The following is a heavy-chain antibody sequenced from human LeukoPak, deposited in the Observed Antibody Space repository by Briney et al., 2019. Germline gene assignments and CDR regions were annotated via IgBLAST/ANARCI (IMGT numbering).Heavy chain of an antibody. CDR2: ISSGSSAI. D-gene: IGHD6-6*01. Sequence: GGSLRLSCEASGFTFTTYSMTWVRQAPGKGLEWVSIISSGSSAIFSADALKGRFTISRDDAKNSLYLQMNSLRAEDTAVYYCARDSRPYIDYYYMDVWGKGTTVTVSS. CDR3: ARDSRPYIDYYYMDV. CDR1: GFTFTTYS. J-gene: IGHJ6*03. V-gene: IGHV3-21*01.